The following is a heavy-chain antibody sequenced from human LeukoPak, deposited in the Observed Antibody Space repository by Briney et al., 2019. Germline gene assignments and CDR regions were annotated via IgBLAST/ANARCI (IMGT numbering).Heavy chain of an antibody. V-gene: IGHV4-30-4*08. Sequence: SQTLSLTCTVSGGSISSGDYYWSWIRQPPGKGLEWIGYIYYSGSTYYNPSLKSRVTISVDTSKNQFSLKLSSVTAADTAVYYCASTITLRHYYFDYWGQGTLVTVSS. CDR2: IYYSGST. CDR3: ASTITLRHYYFDY. J-gene: IGHJ4*02. D-gene: IGHD1-14*01. CDR1: GGSISSGDYY.